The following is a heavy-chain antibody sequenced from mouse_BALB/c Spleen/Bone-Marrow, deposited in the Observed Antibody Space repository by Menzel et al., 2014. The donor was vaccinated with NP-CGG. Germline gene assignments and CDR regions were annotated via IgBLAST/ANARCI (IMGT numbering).Heavy chain of an antibody. J-gene: IGHJ2*01. Sequence: VQLQQSGSVLVRPGASVKLSCKASGCTFTSSWMHWAKQRPGQGLEWIGEIHPNSGNTNYNEKFKGKATLTVDTSSSTAYVDLSSLTSEDSAVYYCARWGFDYWGQGTTLTVSS. V-gene: IGHV1S130*01. CDR2: IHPNSGNT. CDR3: ARWGFDY. CDR1: GCTFTSSW.